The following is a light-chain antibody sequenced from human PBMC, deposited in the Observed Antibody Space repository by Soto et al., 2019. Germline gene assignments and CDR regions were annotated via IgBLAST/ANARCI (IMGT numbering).Light chain of an antibody. V-gene: IGLV2-14*01. CDR1: NRDVGSYNL. CDR2: EVR. CDR3: SSYTTTSTLV. Sequence: QSVLTQPASVSGSPGQSITIACTGTNRDVGSYNLVSWYQQRPGEAPKLIISEVRNRPSGISYRFTGSKSGNTAYLTISGLQAEDEADYYCSSYTTTSTLVFGGGTKVTVL. J-gene: IGLJ3*02.